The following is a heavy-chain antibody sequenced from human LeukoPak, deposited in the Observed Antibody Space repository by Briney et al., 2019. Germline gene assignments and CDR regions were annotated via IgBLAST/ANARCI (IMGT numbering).Heavy chain of an antibody. CDR2: IIPIFGTA. CDR1: GGTFSSYA. Sequence: SVKVPCKASGGTFSSYAISWVRQAPGQGLEWMGGIIPIFGTANYAQKFQGRVTITTDESTSTAYMELSSLRSEDTAVYYCARGASSGSYLNWFDPWGQGTLVTVSS. V-gene: IGHV1-69*05. D-gene: IGHD3-10*01. CDR3: ARGASSGSYLNWFDP. J-gene: IGHJ5*02.